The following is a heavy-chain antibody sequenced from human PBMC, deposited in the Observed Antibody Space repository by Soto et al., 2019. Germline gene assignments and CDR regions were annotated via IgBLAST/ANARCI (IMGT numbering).Heavy chain of an antibody. CDR3: ARDSSTSSQFDY. CDR2: ISISGSTI. V-gene: IGHV3-48*03. CDR1: GFTFSSYE. D-gene: IGHD2-2*01. J-gene: IGHJ4*02. Sequence: TGGSLRLSCAASGFTFSSYEMNGVRQAPGKGLEWISYISISGSTIYYADSVKGRFTISRDNAKNSLFLQMNSLRVEDTAVYYCARDSSTSSQFDYWGQGTLVTVSS.